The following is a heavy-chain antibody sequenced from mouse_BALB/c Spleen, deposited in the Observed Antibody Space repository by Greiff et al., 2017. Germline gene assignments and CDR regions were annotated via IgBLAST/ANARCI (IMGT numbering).Heavy chain of an antibody. J-gene: IGHJ2*01. Sequence: VQLQQSGAELVRPGTSVKVSCKASGYAFTNYLIEWVKQRPGQGLEWIGVINPGSGGTNYNEKFKGKATLTADKSSSTAYMQLSSLTSDDSAVYYCNAGYRDYWGQGTTLTVSS. CDR3: NAGYRDY. CDR1: GYAFTNYL. CDR2: INPGSGGT. V-gene: IGHV1-54*01. D-gene: IGHD1-2*01.